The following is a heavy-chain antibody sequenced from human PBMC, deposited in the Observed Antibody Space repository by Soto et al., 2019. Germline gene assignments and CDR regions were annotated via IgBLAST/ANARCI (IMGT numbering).Heavy chain of an antibody. D-gene: IGHD6-6*01. V-gene: IGHV1-69*01. J-gene: IGHJ6*02. CDR3: ARARGAEQLGPRRNYYYYYGMDV. Sequence: SVKVSFKASGGTFSSYAISWVRQAPGQGLEWMGGIIPIFGTANYAQKFQGRVTITADESTSTAYMELSSLRSEDTAVYYCARARGAEQLGPRRNYYYYYGMDVWGQGTTVTVSS. CDR1: GGTFSSYA. CDR2: IIPIFGTA.